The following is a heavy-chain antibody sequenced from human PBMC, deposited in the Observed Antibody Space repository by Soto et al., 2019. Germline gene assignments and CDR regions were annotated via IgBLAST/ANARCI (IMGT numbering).Heavy chain of an antibody. CDR2: ISGSGGST. D-gene: IGHD2-2*01. CDR1: GFTFSSYA. CDR3: AKVGWDCSSTSCYFDY. Sequence: EVQLLESGGGLVQPGGSLRLSCAASGFTFSSYAMSWVRQAPGKGLEWVSAISGSGGSTYYADSVKGRFTISRDNSKNALYLQMNSLRAEDTAVYYCAKVGWDCSSTSCYFDYWGQGTLVTVCS. J-gene: IGHJ4*02. V-gene: IGHV3-23*01.